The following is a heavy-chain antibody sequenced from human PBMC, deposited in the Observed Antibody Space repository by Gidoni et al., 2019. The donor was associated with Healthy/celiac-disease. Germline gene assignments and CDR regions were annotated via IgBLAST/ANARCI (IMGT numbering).Heavy chain of an antibody. CDR1: GGSFSGYY. D-gene: IGHD3-22*01. Sequence: QVQLQQWGAGLLKPSETLSLTCAVYGGSFSGYYWSWIRQPPGKGLEWIGEINHSGSTNYNPSLKSRVTISVDTSKNQFSLKLSSVTAADTAVYYCASEDYYDSLGLDVWGQGTTVTVSS. CDR3: ASEDYYDSLGLDV. J-gene: IGHJ6*02. CDR2: INHSGST. V-gene: IGHV4-34*01.